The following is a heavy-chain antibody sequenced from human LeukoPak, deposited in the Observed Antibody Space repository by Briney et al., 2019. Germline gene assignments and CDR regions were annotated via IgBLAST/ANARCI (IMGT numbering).Heavy chain of an antibody. J-gene: IGHJ3*01. V-gene: IGHV3-21*01. Sequence: GGSLRLSCAASGFTFSSYSMNWVRQAPGKGLEWVSSISSSSSYIYYADSVKGRFTISRDNAKNSLYLQMNSLRADDTAVYSCARVLLGMSAFDLWGQGTMVSVSS. CDR2: ISSSSSYI. CDR3: ARVLLGMSAFDL. D-gene: IGHD3-9*01. CDR1: GFTFSSYS.